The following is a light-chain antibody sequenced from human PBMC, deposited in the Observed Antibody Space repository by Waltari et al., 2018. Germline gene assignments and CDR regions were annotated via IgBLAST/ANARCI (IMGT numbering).Light chain of an antibody. CDR1: SGAVTSGDY. CDR3: LLYYSGVWV. V-gene: IGLV7-43*01. CDR2: SIS. Sequence: QTVVTQEPSLTVSPGGTVTLTCASSSGAVTSGDYPNWFQQKPGQAPRTLIYSISDKHSWTPARCSGSLLGGKAALTLSAVQPEDEAEYYCLLYYSGVWVFGGGTKLTVL. J-gene: IGLJ3*02.